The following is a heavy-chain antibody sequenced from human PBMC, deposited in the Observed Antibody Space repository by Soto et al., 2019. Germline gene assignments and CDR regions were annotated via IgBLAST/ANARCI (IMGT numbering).Heavy chain of an antibody. J-gene: IGHJ4*02. CDR2: IHPSGGST. Sequence: GGSLRLSCAAAGFMFSSYGMSWVRQAPGKGLQWVATIHPSGGSTHYAESVRGRFTISRDNSKNTLYLQMNSLRAEDTAVYYCATPLESSSWYRYYFDYWGQGTLVTVSS. V-gene: IGHV3-23*01. CDR3: ATPLESSSWYRYYFDY. D-gene: IGHD6-13*01. CDR1: GFMFSSYG.